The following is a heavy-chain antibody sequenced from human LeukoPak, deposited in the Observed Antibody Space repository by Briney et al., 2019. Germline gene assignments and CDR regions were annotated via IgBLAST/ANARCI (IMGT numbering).Heavy chain of an antibody. Sequence: GGSLRLPCAASGFSVSSNYMIWVRQAPGKGLEWVSVLYSAGSTYFADSVKGRFTISRDNSKNTLYLQMNSLKPEDTAVYYCASGGDPQWLVHGEYWGQGTLVTVSS. V-gene: IGHV3-53*01. CDR2: LYSAGST. CDR1: GFSVSSNY. D-gene: IGHD6-19*01. J-gene: IGHJ4*02. CDR3: ASGGDPQWLVHGEY.